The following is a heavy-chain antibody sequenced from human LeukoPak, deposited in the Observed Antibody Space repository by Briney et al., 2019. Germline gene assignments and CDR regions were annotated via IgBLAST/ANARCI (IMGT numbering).Heavy chain of an antibody. Sequence: GGSLRLSCAASGFTFSSYSMTWVRQAPGKGLEWVSSISSSSSYIYYADSVKGRFTISRDNAKNSLYLQMNSLRAEDTAVYYCARDWAYFWSGYQDYWGQGTLVTVSS. CDR2: ISSSSSYI. V-gene: IGHV3-21*01. J-gene: IGHJ4*02. CDR1: GFTFSSYS. CDR3: ARDWAYFWSGYQDY. D-gene: IGHD3-3*01.